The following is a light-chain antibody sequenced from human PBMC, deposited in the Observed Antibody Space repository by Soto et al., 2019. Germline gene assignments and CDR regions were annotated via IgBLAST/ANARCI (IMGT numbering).Light chain of an antibody. V-gene: IGKV2D-29*01. CDR3: MQSLDFPRT. CDR1: QSLLHSDGKTY. Sequence: DIGMTQSPISLSVTPGQPTSISCKSSQSLLHSDGKTYLYWYLQKPGQPPQLLIYEVSNRFYGEPDRFSGSGSGTDFTLTISRVEAEDVGVYYGMQSLDFPRTFGQGTKVEIK. CDR2: EVS. J-gene: IGKJ1*01.